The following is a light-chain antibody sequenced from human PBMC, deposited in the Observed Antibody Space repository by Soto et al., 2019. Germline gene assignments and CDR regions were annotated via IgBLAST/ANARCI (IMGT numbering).Light chain of an antibody. Sequence: DIQMTQSPSTLSASVGDRVTITCRASQSISSWLAWYQQKPGKAPKLLIYDASRLESGVPSRFSGSGSGTEFTLTISSLQPDDFATYYCQQYNSYSQTFGQGTNVEIK. CDR3: QQYNSYSQT. CDR2: DAS. V-gene: IGKV1-5*01. J-gene: IGKJ1*01. CDR1: QSISSW.